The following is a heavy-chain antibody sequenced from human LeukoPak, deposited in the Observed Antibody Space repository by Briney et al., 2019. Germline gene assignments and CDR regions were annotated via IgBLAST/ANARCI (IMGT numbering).Heavy chain of an antibody. J-gene: IGHJ4*02. CDR2: ISGSGGST. CDR1: GFTFSSYG. CDR3: VKDNPLDY. Sequence: GGTLRLSCAASGFTFSSYGMSWVRQAPGKGLEWVSAISGSGGSTYYADSVKGRFTISRDNSKNTLYLHINSLRPEDTALYYCVKDNPLDYWGQGTLVIVSS. D-gene: IGHD1-14*01. V-gene: IGHV3-23*01.